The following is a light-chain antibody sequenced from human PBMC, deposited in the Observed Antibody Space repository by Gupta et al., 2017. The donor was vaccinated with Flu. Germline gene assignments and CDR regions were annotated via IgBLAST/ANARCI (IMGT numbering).Light chain of an antibody. CDR1: QSLLHSNGYIY. V-gene: IGKV2-28*01. J-gene: IGKJ1*01. Sequence: DIVMTQSPLSLPVTTGEPASISCRSSQSLLHSNGYIYLDWYLQKPGQSPHLLIYLGSNRASGVPGRFSASGSGTDFTLKISRVEAEDVGIYYCMQALQTPWTFGQGTKVEIK. CDR3: MQALQTPWT. CDR2: LGS.